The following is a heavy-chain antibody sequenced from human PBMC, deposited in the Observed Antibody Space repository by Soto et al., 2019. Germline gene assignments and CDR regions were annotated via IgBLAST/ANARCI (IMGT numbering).Heavy chain of an antibody. CDR2: ISSSTAYI. D-gene: IGHD3-10*01. CDR3: ARGGYYGSGSQPQPYYYMDV. Sequence: GGSLRLSCAASGFTFSTHSMNWVRQAPGKGLEWVSSISSSTAYIYSADSVKGRFTISRDDAKNSLYLQMNSLRAEDTAVYFCARGGYYGSGSQPQPYYYMDVWGKGTTVTVSS. CDR1: GFTFSTHS. J-gene: IGHJ6*03. V-gene: IGHV3-21*01.